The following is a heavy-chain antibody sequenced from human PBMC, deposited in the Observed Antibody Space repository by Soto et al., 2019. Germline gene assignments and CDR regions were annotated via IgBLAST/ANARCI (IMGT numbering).Heavy chain of an antibody. CDR2: IYYSVST. CDR3: ARARGYYDSSGPTCEY. D-gene: IGHD3-22*01. V-gene: IGHV4-31*03. J-gene: IGHJ4*02. Sequence: SETLSLTCTVSGGSISSGGYYWSWILHHPGKGLEWIGYIYYSVSTYYNPSLKSRVTISVDTSKNQFSLKLSSVTAADTAVYYCARARGYYDSSGPTCEYWGKGTMVSVSS. CDR1: GGSISSGGYY.